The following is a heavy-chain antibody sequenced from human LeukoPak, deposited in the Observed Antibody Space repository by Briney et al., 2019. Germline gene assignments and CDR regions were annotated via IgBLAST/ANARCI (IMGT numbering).Heavy chain of an antibody. CDR1: GYTFTSYY. V-gene: IGHV1-46*01. Sequence: ASVKVSCKASGYTFTSYYMHWVRQAPGQGLEWRGIINPSGGSTSYAQKFQGRVTMTRDTSTSTVYMELSRLRSEDTAVYYCARDRGYYYDSSGYRDGDAFDIWGQGTMVTVSS. CDR2: INPSGGST. D-gene: IGHD3-22*01. CDR3: ARDRGYYYDSSGYRDGDAFDI. J-gene: IGHJ3*02.